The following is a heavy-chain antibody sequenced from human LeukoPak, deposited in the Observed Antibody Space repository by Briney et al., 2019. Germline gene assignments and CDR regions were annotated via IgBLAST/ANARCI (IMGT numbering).Heavy chain of an antibody. Sequence: ASVKVSCKASGYTFTSYGISWVRQAPGQGLEWMGWIGAYNGNTNYAQKLQGRVTMTTDTSTSTAYMELRSLRSDDTAVYYCARRDDYGDYGAFDIWGQGTMVTVSS. CDR1: GYTFTSYG. CDR2: IGAYNGNT. CDR3: ARRDDYGDYGAFDI. V-gene: IGHV1-18*01. D-gene: IGHD4-17*01. J-gene: IGHJ3*02.